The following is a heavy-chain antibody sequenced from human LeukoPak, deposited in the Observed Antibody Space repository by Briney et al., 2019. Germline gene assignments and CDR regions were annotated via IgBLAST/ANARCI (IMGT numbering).Heavy chain of an antibody. Sequence: ASVKVSCKASGYTFTSYDINWVRQATGQGLEWMGWMNPNSGNTGYAQKFQGRVTITRNTSISTAYMELSSLRSEDTAVYYCARGQSGYDYGAFDIWGQGTMVTVSS. V-gene: IGHV1-8*03. CDR1: GYTFTSYD. CDR3: ARGQSGYDYGAFDI. CDR2: MNPNSGNT. J-gene: IGHJ3*02. D-gene: IGHD5-12*01.